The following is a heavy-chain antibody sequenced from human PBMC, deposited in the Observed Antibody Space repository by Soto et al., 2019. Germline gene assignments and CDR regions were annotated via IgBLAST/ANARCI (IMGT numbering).Heavy chain of an antibody. CDR3: ARWADDYDSSGLDY. J-gene: IGHJ4*02. V-gene: IGHV4-30-4*01. Sequence: LSLTCTVSGGSISSGDYYWSWIRQPPGKGLEWIGYIYYSGSTYYNPSLKSRVTISVDTSKNQFSLKLSSVTAADTAVYYCARWADDYDSSGLDYWGQGTLVTVSS. D-gene: IGHD3-22*01. CDR1: GGSISSGDYY. CDR2: IYYSGST.